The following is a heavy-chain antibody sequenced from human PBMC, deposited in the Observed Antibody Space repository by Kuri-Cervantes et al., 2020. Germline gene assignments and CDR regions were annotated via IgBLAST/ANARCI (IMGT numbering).Heavy chain of an antibody. CDR3: AKHSDDTSGFDAFEI. J-gene: IGHJ3*02. Sequence: GGSLRLSCAASGFTFSSYAMHWVRQAPGKGLEWVAVISYDGSNKYYADSVKGRFTISRDNSRDTLYLDMNNLRSDDTAVYYCAKHSDDTSGFDAFEIWGQGTMVTVSS. CDR1: GFTFSSYA. D-gene: IGHD3-22*01. V-gene: IGHV3-30-3*02. CDR2: ISYDGSNK.